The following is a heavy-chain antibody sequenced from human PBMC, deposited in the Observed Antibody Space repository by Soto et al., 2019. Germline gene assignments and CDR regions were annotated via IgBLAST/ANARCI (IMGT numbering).Heavy chain of an antibody. Sequence: ASVQVSRKASGYTFTGYSLHWVRQAPGPGLEWMGWINPNSGGTNYAQKFQGWVTMTRDTSISTAYMELSRLRSDDTAVYYCARGSYDILTGDANWFDPWGQGTLVTVSS. CDR1: GYTFTGYS. D-gene: IGHD3-9*01. J-gene: IGHJ5*02. CDR3: ARGSYDILTGDANWFDP. V-gene: IGHV1-2*04. CDR2: INPNSGGT.